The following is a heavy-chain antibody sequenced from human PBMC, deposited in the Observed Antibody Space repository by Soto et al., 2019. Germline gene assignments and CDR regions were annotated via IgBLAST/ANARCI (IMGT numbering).Heavy chain of an antibody. CDR1: GYTFTSYG. CDR3: ARAMPTAGYIDFDQ. CDR2: INTGSSNT. D-gene: IGHD3-9*01. J-gene: IGHJ4*02. Sequence: QVDLVQSGAEVKEPGASVRISCEASGYTFTSYGIHWVRQAPGQRLEWMGWINTGSSNTRYSPEFQARVTITRDTSASTAYMELNSLRSEDTAVYCCARAMPTAGYIDFDQWGQGTLVTVSS. V-gene: IGHV1-3*04.